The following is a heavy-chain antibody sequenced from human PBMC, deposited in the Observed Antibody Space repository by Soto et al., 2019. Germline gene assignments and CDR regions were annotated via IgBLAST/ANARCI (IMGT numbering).Heavy chain of an antibody. CDR2: ISYDGSNK. CDR3: ARDPSVDTAMVNWFDP. V-gene: IGHV3-30-3*01. J-gene: IGHJ5*02. D-gene: IGHD5-18*01. CDR1: GFTFSSYA. Sequence: QVQLVESGGGVVQPGRSLRLSCAASGFTFSSYAMHWVRQAPGKGLEWVAVISYDGSNKYYADSVKGRFTISRDNSKNXLYLQMNSLRAEDTAVYYCARDPSVDTAMVNWFDPWGQGTLVTVSS.